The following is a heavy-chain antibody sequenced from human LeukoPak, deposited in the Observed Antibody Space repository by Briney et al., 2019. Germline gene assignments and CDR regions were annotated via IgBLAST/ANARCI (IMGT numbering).Heavy chain of an antibody. CDR1: GFTFSFYA. CDR2: ISGSGGST. D-gene: IGHD3-22*01. J-gene: IGHJ6*03. CDR3: AKCLDYYDSSGYFYYYYMDV. Sequence: PGGSLRLSCAASGFTFSFYAMSWVRQAPGKGLEWVSAISGSGGSTYYADSVKGRFTISRDNSKNTLFLQMNSLRAEDTAVYYCAKCLDYYDSSGYFYYYYMDVWGKGTTVTVSS. V-gene: IGHV3-23*01.